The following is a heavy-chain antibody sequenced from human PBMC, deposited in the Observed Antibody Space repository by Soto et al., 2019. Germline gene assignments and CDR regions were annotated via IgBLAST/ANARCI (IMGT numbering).Heavy chain of an antibody. D-gene: IGHD3-22*01. J-gene: IGHJ5*02. CDR3: ARGGIYYYDSSGWFDP. V-gene: IGHV4-59*01. CDR2: IFYSGST. Sequence: PSETLSLTCTVSGGSISYNYWNWIRQSPEKGLEWIGHIFYSGSTTYNPSLKGRATISVDTSKNQFSLKLSSVTTADTAVFYCARGGIYYYDSSGWFDPWGQGTLVTVSS. CDR1: GGSISYNY.